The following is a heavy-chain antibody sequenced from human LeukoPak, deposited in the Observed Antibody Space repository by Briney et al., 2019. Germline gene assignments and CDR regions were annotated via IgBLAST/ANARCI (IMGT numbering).Heavy chain of an antibody. D-gene: IGHD4-17*01. V-gene: IGHV4-59*01. CDR3: ARSYGDYVSWVY. Sequence: LETLSLTCTVSGGSISSYYWSWIRQPPGKGLEWIGYIYYSGSTNYNPSLKSRVTISVDTSKNQFSLKLSSVTAADTAVYYCARSYGDYVSWVYWGQGTLVTVSS. CDR1: GGSISSYY. CDR2: IYYSGST. J-gene: IGHJ4*02.